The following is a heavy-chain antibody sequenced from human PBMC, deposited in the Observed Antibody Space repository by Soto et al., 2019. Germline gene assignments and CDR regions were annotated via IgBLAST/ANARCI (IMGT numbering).Heavy chain of an antibody. Sequence: GGSLRLSCAASGFTFSSYAMSWVRQAPGKGLEWVSAISGSGGSTYYADSVKGRFTISRDNSKNTLYLQMNSLRAEDTAVYYCAKSGNCSSTSYYYGPYYFDYWGQGTLVTVSS. CDR3: AKSGNCSSTSYYYGPYYFDY. CDR2: ISGSGGST. V-gene: IGHV3-23*01. J-gene: IGHJ4*02. D-gene: IGHD2-2*01. CDR1: GFTFSSYA.